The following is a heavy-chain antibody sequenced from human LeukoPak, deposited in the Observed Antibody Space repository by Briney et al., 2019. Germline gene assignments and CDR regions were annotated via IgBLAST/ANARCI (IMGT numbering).Heavy chain of an antibody. J-gene: IGHJ4*02. D-gene: IGHD1-26*01. CDR3: ARDFNSGGYSGPFDY. Sequence: GGTLRLSCAASGFTFDDYGMSWVRQAPGKGLEWVSGINWNGGSTGYEDSVKGRFTISRDNAKNSLYLQMNSLRAEETALYYCARDFNSGGYSGPFDYWGQGTLVTVSS. CDR1: GFTFDDYG. CDR2: INWNGGST. V-gene: IGHV3-20*04.